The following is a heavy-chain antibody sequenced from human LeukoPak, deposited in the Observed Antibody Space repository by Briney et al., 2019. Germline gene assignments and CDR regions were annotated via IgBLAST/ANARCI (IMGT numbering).Heavy chain of an antibody. V-gene: IGHV4-31*03. J-gene: IGHJ5*02. CDR2: IYYSGST. CDR3: ARAIVVVPAAISQAGWFDP. Sequence: SETLSLTCTVSGGSISSGGYYWSWIRQHPGKGLEWIGYIYYSGSTYYNPSLKSRVTISVDTSKNQFSLKLSSVTAADTAVYYWARAIVVVPAAISQAGWFDPWGQGTLVTVSS. D-gene: IGHD2-2*01. CDR1: GGSISSGGYY.